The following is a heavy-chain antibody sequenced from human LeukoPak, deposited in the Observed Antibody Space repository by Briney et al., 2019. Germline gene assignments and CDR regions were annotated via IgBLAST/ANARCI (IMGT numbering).Heavy chain of an antibody. Sequence: GASVKVSCKASGYTFTGYYMHWVRQAPGQGLEWMGIINPSGGSTSYAQKFQGRVTMTRDTSTSTVYMELSSLRSEDTAVYYCAREYGDSMQEVHIQFDYWGQGTLVTVSS. CDR3: AREYGDSMQEVHIQFDY. J-gene: IGHJ4*02. V-gene: IGHV1-46*01. CDR2: INPSGGST. D-gene: IGHD4-17*01. CDR1: GYTFTGYY.